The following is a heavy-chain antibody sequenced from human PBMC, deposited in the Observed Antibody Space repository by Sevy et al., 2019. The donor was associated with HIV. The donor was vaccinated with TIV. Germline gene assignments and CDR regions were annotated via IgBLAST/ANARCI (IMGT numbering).Heavy chain of an antibody. CDR1: GLTFNTHA. D-gene: IGHD5-12*01. CDR2: ISYDGSAK. CDR3: ARDSGYDINWYLGAH. V-gene: IGHV3-30-3*01. J-gene: IGHJ4*02. Sequence: GGSLRLSCATSGLTFNTHAMHWVRQAPGKGLEWVAVISYDGSAKYYADSVKGRFTISRDNSKNTLSLQMNSLRVEDTAVYFCARDSGYDINWYLGAHWGLGTRVTVSS.